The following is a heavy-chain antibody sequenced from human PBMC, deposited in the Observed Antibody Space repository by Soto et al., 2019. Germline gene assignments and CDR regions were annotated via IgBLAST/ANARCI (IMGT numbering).Heavy chain of an antibody. CDR1: GFSFNTYI. J-gene: IGHJ6*02. CDR3: ARDRCGSYYWPAPMAL. D-gene: IGHD1-26*01. V-gene: IGHV3-30-3*01. Sequence: GGSRRRSCAASGFSFNTYIMPWVRQAPGKGQEGVAILSSEESDKYSADSVKGRFTISRDNSMNTLYLQMNSLRLDDTAAYYCARDRCGSYYWPAPMALWAPRTTVPASS. CDR2: LSSEESDK.